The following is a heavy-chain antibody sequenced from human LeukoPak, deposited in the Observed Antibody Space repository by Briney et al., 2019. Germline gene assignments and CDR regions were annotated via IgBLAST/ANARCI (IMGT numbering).Heavy chain of an antibody. J-gene: IGHJ6*02. D-gene: IGHD1-7*01. CDR1: GFSLSTSGVG. CDR3: AHQLHHYYGYGMDV. Sequence: SGPTLVKPTQTLTLTCTFSGFSLSTSGVGVGWIRQPPGKALEWLALIYWNDDKRYSPSLKSRLTITKDTSKNQVVLTMTNMDPVDTATYYCAHQLHHYYGYGMDVWGQGTTVTVSS. CDR2: IYWNDDK. V-gene: IGHV2-5*01.